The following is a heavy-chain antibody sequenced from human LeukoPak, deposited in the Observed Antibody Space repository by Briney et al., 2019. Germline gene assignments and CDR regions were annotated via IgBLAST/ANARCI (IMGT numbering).Heavy chain of an antibody. CDR2: IIPIFGTT. D-gene: IGHD3-10*01. CDR3: ARAYYYGPYYFDY. Sequence: SVKVSCKASGGTFSSYAISWVRQAPGQGLEWMGGIIPIFGTTNYAQKFQDRVTITADESTSTAYMELSSLRSEDTAVYYCARAYYYGPYYFDYWGQGTLVTVSS. CDR1: GGTFSSYA. V-gene: IGHV1-69*13. J-gene: IGHJ4*02.